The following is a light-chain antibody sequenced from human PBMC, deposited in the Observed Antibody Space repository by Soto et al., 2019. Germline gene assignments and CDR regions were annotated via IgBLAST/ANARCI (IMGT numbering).Light chain of an antibody. CDR3: QQYDM. J-gene: IGKJ1*01. CDR1: QSISTW. Sequence: DIITITCRASQSISTWLAWFQQKPGKAPKLLIYRASSLEGGAPSRFSGSGSGTEFTLTISSLQPDDFATYYCQQYDMFGPGTKVDIK. V-gene: IGKV1-5*03. CDR2: RAS.